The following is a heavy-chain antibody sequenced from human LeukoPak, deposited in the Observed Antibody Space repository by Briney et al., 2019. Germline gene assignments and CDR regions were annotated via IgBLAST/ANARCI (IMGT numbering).Heavy chain of an antibody. Sequence: SETLSLTRTVSGGSINSYYWSWIRQSPGKRLEWIGYIRYSGTTNYNPSLKSRVTISVDTSNNQFSLKLTSLTAADTAVYYCARMGRSSGWIDAFDIWGQGTMVTVSS. V-gene: IGHV4-59*01. CDR3: ARMGRSSGWIDAFDI. D-gene: IGHD6-19*01. CDR2: IRYSGTT. CDR1: GGSINSYY. J-gene: IGHJ3*02.